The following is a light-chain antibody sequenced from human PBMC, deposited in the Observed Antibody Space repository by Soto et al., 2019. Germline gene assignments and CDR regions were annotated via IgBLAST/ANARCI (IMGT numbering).Light chain of an antibody. CDR3: QQYDNLPYT. Sequence: DIQMTQSPSTLSASVGDRVTITCRASQSISSQLAWYQQKPGKAPKLLIYDASNLETGVPSRFSGSGSGTDFTFTISSLQPEDIATYYCQQYDNLPYTFGQGTKVDIK. CDR2: DAS. V-gene: IGKV1-33*01. CDR1: QSISSQ. J-gene: IGKJ2*01.